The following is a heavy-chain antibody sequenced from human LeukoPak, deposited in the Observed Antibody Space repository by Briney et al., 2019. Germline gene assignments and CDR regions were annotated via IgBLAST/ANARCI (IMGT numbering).Heavy chain of an antibody. V-gene: IGHV3-23*01. Sequence: PGGSLRLSCAASGFTFSNYGMSWVRQAPGKGLEWVSTISGSGSATYNAGSVKGRFTTSRDNSNNTLYLQMNSLRAEDTAVYYCAKKEAPAAIRAGSDYWGQGTLVTVSS. CDR1: GFTFSNYG. CDR3: AKKEAPAAIRAGSDY. J-gene: IGHJ4*02. D-gene: IGHD2-2*02. CDR2: ISGSGSAT.